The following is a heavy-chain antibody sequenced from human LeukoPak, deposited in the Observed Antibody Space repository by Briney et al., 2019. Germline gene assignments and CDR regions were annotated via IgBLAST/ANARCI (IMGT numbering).Heavy chain of an antibody. Sequence: GGSLRLSCAASGFTFSNYAMSWVRQAPGKGLEWVSAISGSGGSTYYADPVKGRFTISRDNSKNTLFLQMNTLRADDTTVYFCAKGYGNTWNLDYWGQGTLVTVSS. CDR1: GFTFSNYA. CDR3: AKGYGNTWNLDY. CDR2: ISGSGGST. J-gene: IGHJ4*02. D-gene: IGHD1-1*01. V-gene: IGHV3-23*01.